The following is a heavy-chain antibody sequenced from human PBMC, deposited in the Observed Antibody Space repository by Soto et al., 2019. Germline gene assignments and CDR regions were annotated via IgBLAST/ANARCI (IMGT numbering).Heavy chain of an antibody. CDR3: AKGRTRGYVRGTAFDY. J-gene: IGHJ4*02. CDR2: ISATGDST. Sequence: EVQLLESGGDLVQPGGSLRLTCAASGFSFSNSAMSWVRQAPGRGLEWVSIISATGDSTYYADSVKGRFTIARDNTENTLFLQMNSLRAEDTAVYYCAKGRTRGYVRGTAFDYWGQGTQVTVSS. CDR1: GFSFSNSA. V-gene: IGHV3-23*01. D-gene: IGHD5-12*01.